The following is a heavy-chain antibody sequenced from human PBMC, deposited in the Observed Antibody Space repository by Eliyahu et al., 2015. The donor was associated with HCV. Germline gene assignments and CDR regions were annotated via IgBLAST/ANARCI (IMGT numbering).Heavy chain of an antibody. D-gene: IGHD5-18*01. Sequence: QVQLVESGGGVVQPGRSLRLSCAASGFTFSSYAMXWVRQAPGKGLEWVAVISYDGSNKYHADSVKGRFTISRDNSKNTLYLQMNSLRAEDTAVYYCARDGGSQLWYYYYYYGMDVWGQGTTVTVSS. CDR3: ARDGGSQLWYYYYYYGMDV. J-gene: IGHJ6*02. V-gene: IGHV3-30-3*01. CDR2: ISYDGSNK. CDR1: GFTFSSYA.